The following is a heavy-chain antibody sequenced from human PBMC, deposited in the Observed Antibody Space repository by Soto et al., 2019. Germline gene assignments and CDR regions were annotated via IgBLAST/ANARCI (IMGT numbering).Heavy chain of an antibody. V-gene: IGHV3-23*01. CDR2: ISGSGGST. Sequence: GGSLGLSCAASGVSVSVSAMSWVRQAPGKGLEWVSAISGSGGSTYYADSVKGRFTISRDNSKNTLYLQMNSLRAEDTAVYYCAKFYDSSGYSSTSDNRGQGTLVTVSS. CDR3: AKFYDSSGYSSTSDN. CDR1: GVSVSVSA. D-gene: IGHD3-22*01. J-gene: IGHJ4*02.